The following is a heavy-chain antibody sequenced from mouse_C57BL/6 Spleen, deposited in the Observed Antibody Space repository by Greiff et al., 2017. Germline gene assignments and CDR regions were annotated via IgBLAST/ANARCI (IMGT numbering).Heavy chain of an antibody. CDR1: GYTFTSYW. V-gene: IGHV1-64*01. Sequence: QVQLKQPGAELVKPGASVKLSCKASGYTFTSYWMHWVKQRPGQGLEWIGMIHPNSGSTNYNEKFKSKATLTVDKSSSTAYMQLSSLTSEDSAVYYCARGYDGAWFAYWGQGTLVTVSA. CDR3: ARGYDGAWFAY. D-gene: IGHD2-2*01. J-gene: IGHJ3*01. CDR2: IHPNSGST.